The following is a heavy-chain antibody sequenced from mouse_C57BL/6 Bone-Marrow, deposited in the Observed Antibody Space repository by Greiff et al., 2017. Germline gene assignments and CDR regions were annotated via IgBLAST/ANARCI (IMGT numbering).Heavy chain of an antibody. Sequence: EVQLVVSGGGLVQSGRSLRLSCATSGFTFSDFYMEWVRQAPGKGLEWIAASRNKANDYTTEYSASVKGRFIVSRDTSQSILYLQMNALRAEDTAIYYCARDATTGDFDYWGQGTTLTVSS. CDR1: GFTFSDFY. V-gene: IGHV7-1*01. CDR3: ARDATTGDFDY. J-gene: IGHJ2*01. CDR2: SRNKANDYTT.